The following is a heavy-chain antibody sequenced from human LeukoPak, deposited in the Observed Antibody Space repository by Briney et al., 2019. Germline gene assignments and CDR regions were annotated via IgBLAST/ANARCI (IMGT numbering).Heavy chain of an antibody. J-gene: IGHJ4*02. D-gene: IGHD3-22*01. CDR2: IYTSGST. CDR3: ARGILRDYYDSSGFYHRGGVGY. CDR1: GGSITSGSYY. V-gene: IGHV4-61*02. Sequence: TPSETLSLTCTVSGGSITSGSYYWSWIRQPAGKGLEWIGRIYTSGSTDYNPSLKSRVTISLDTSKNQFSLKLSSVTAADTAVYFCARGILRDYYDSSGFYHRGGVGYWGQGTLVTVSS.